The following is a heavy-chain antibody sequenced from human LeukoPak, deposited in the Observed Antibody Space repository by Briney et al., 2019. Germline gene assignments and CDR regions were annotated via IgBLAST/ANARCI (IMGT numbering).Heavy chain of an antibody. CDR2: IIPILGIA. CDR3: ARAYGSGSYSQNYYYYGMDV. Sequence: SVKVSCKASGGTFSSYAISWVRQAHGQGLEWMGRIIPILGIANYAQKFQGRVTITADKSTSTAYMELSSLRSEDTAVYYCARAYGSGSYSQNYYYYGMDVWGQGTTVTVSS. J-gene: IGHJ6*02. D-gene: IGHD3-10*01. V-gene: IGHV1-69*04. CDR1: GGTFSSYA.